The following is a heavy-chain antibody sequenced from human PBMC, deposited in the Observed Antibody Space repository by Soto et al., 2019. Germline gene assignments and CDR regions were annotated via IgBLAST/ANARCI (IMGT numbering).Heavy chain of an antibody. Sequence: GGSLRLSCAASGFTFSSYAMHWVRQAPGKGLEWVAVISYDGSNKYYADSVKGRFTISRDNSKNTLYLQMNSLRAEDTAVYYCAKFYGGDSAHTYTLDPWGQGTLVTVS. D-gene: IGHD2-21*02. CDR3: AKFYGGDSAHTYTLDP. J-gene: IGHJ5*02. V-gene: IGHV3-30-3*02. CDR1: GFTFSSYA. CDR2: ISYDGSNK.